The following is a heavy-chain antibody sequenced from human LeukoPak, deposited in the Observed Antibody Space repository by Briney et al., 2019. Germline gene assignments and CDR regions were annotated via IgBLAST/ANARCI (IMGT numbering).Heavy chain of an antibody. V-gene: IGHV4-59*01. CDR2: IYYSGST. CDR1: GGSIRSYY. CDR3: ARGWGRGSSTSLDAFDI. J-gene: IGHJ3*02. D-gene: IGHD2-2*01. Sequence: SETLSLTCTVSGGSIRSYYWSWIRQPPGKGLEWIGYIYYSGSTNYNPSLKSRVTISVDTSKNQFSLKLSSVTAADTAVYYCARGWGRGSSTSLDAFDIWGQGTMVTVSS.